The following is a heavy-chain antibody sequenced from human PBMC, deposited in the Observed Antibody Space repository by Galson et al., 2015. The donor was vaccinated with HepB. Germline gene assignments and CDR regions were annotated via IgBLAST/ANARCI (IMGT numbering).Heavy chain of an antibody. J-gene: IGHJ4*02. CDR1: GCTFRSHA. Sequence: RLSCAGSGCTFRSHAMHWVRPAPGRGLEWVSGISRRGGSTYYEGSVKGRFTISRDNSKNTLYQEMNSLRAEVTAVYFCAKAARIAVADDVFDYWGQGTLVTVSS. CDR2: ISRRGGST. CDR3: AKAARIAVADDVFDY. D-gene: IGHD6-19*01. V-gene: IGHV3-23*02.